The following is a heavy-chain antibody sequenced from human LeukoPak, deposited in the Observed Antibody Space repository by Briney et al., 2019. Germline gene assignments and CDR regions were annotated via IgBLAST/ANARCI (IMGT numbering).Heavy chain of an antibody. J-gene: IGHJ5*02. Sequence: SETLSLTCTVSGGSISSGGYYWSWIRQPPGKGLEWIGYIYHSGSTYYNPSLKSRVTISVDTSKDQFSLRLQSVTAADTAVYYCARHPAVVSWFDLWGQGNLVIVSS. CDR2: IYHSGST. CDR1: GGSISSGGYY. D-gene: IGHD2-15*01. CDR3: ARHPAVVSWFDL. V-gene: IGHV4-30-2*01.